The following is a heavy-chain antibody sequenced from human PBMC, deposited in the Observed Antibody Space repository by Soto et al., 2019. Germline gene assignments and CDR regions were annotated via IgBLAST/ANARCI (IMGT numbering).Heavy chain of an antibody. D-gene: IGHD1-26*01. CDR3: ARRYSGSYPHYYYYYGMDV. CDR1: GYTFTSYY. Sequence: AASVKVSCKASGYTFTSYYMHWVRQAPGQGLEWMGIINPSGGSTSYAQKFQGRVTMTRDTSTSTVYMELSSLRSEDTAVYYCARRYSGSYPHYYYYYGMDVWGQGTTVTVSS. CDR2: INPSGGST. J-gene: IGHJ6*02. V-gene: IGHV1-46*01.